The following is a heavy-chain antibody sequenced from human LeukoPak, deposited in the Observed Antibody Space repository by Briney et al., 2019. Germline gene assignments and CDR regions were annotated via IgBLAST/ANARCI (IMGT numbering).Heavy chain of an antibody. CDR3: AREGIAAAGGFDY. V-gene: IGHV3-74*01. Sequence: GGSLRLSCAVSGFTFSSYWMHWVRQAPGKGLVWVSRINSDGSSTSYADSVKGRFTISRDNAKNTLYLQMNSLRAEDMAVYYCAREGIAAAGGFDYWGQGTLVTVSS. CDR2: INSDGSST. CDR1: GFTFSSYW. D-gene: IGHD6-13*01. J-gene: IGHJ4*02.